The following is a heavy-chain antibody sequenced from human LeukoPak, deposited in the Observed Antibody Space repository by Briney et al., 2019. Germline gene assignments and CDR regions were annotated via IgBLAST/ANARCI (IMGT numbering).Heavy chain of an antibody. CDR3: ARGPQVLLWFGGNWFDP. CDR1: GGSFSGYY. J-gene: IGHJ5*02. CDR2: INHSGST. D-gene: IGHD3-10*01. Sequence: SETLSLTCAVYGGSFSGYYWSWIRQPPGKGLEWIGEINHSGSTNYNPSLKSRVTISVDTSKNQFSLKLSSVTAADTAVYYCARGPQVLLWFGGNWFDPWGQGILVTVSS. V-gene: IGHV4-34*01.